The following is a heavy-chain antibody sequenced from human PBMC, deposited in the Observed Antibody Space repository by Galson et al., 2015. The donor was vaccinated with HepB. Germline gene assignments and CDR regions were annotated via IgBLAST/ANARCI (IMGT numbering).Heavy chain of an antibody. CDR3: ARVELQYGVYYYIDG. Sequence: SVKVSCKASGGTLSNHAVGWVRQAPGQGLEWMGGIIPIFGTANYAQKFQGRVTITADESTSTANMELSSLRFEDTAVYYCARVELQYGVYYYIDGWGKGTTVTVSS. J-gene: IGHJ6*03. D-gene: IGHD2-8*01. V-gene: IGHV1-69*13. CDR2: IIPIFGTA. CDR1: GGTLSNHA.